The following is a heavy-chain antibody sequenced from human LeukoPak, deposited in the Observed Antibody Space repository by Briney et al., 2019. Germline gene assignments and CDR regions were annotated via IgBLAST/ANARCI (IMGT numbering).Heavy chain of an antibody. D-gene: IGHD3-3*01. V-gene: IGHV3-74*01. CDR2: IDVDGKNI. J-gene: IGHJ5*02. CDR3: VSDLCGGDDQ. Sequence: PGGSLRLSCAASGFTFNSYWMHWVRQAPGKGLVWVSRIDVDGKNIDYADSVKGRFTISGDNAEYTLYLQMSSLRDEVTAVYYCVSDLCGGDDQWGRG. CDR1: GFTFNSYW.